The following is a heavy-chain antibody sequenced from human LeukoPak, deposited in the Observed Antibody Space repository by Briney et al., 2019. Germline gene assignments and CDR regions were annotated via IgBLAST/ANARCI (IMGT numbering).Heavy chain of an antibody. V-gene: IGHV3-30*02. D-gene: IGHD3-9*01. CDR1: GFSFSSYG. J-gene: IGHJ4*02. Sequence: GGSLRLSCAGSGFSFSSYGMHWVRQAPGKGLEWMAFIRSDGSNKYYADSVKGRFTISRDNSKNTLSLQMNSLRAVDTAVYYCARTTKEFDILTGYYFDYWGQGTLVTVSS. CDR2: IRSDGSNK. CDR3: ARTTKEFDILTGYYFDY.